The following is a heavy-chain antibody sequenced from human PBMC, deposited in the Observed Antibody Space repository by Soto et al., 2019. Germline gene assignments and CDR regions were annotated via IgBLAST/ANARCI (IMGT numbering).Heavy chain of an antibody. CDR3: TRAGITISYYYYGMDV. CDR2: IRSKAYGGTT. CDR1: GFTFGDYA. D-gene: IGHD3-9*01. J-gene: IGHJ6*02. Sequence: GGSLRLSCTASGFTFGDYAMSWFRQAPGKGLEWVGFIRSKAYGGTTEYAASVKGRFTISRDNSKSIAYLQMNSLKTEDTAVYYCTRAGITISYYYYGMDVWGQGTTVTVSS. V-gene: IGHV3-49*03.